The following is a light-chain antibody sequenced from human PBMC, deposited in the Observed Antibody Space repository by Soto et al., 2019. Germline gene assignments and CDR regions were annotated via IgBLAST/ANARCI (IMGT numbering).Light chain of an antibody. J-gene: IGKJ1*01. CDR2: AAS. Sequence: DIQMTQSPSSLSASVGDRVTITCRASQSISSYLNWYQQKPGKAPKLLIYAASSLQSGVPSRFSGSGSGTDFTLTISSLQPEDFATYYCQQYYRYPWTFGQGTKVDIK. CDR1: QSISSY. V-gene: IGKV1-39*01. CDR3: QQYYRYPWT.